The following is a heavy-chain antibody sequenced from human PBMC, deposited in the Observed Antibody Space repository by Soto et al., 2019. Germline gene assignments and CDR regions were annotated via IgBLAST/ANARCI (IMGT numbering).Heavy chain of an antibody. Sequence: ASVKVSCQASGYTFTSYDINWVRQATGQGLEWMGWMNPNSGNTGYAQKFQGRVTMTRNTSISTAYMELSSLRSEDTAVYYCARVVTDFWSGSPWYFDLWGRGTLVTVSS. J-gene: IGHJ2*01. CDR1: GYTFTSYD. V-gene: IGHV1-8*01. D-gene: IGHD3-3*01. CDR3: ARVVTDFWSGSPWYFDL. CDR2: MNPNSGNT.